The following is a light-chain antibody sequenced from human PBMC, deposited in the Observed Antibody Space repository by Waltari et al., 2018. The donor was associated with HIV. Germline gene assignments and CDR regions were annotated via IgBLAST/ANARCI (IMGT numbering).Light chain of an antibody. Sequence: QSVLTQPPSASGTPGQRVTIPCSGASPNIGSNYVYWYQELPGTAPKLLIYRTDQRPSGVPDRFSGSKSGTSASLAISGLRSEDEADYYCAAWDDSLSALFGGGTKLTVL. CDR3: AAWDDSLSAL. CDR2: RTD. CDR1: SPNIGSNY. V-gene: IGLV1-47*01. J-gene: IGLJ2*01.